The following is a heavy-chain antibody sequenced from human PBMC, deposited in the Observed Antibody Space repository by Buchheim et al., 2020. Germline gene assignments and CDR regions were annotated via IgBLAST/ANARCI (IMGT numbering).Heavy chain of an antibody. J-gene: IGHJ4*02. CDR2: ISSGTI. CDR1: GFAFTTYS. V-gene: IGHV3-48*01. D-gene: IGHD2-8*02. CDR3: ARDNCTGGVCIDY. Sequence: EVQLVESGGGLVQPGGSLRLSCAASGFAFTTYSMNWVRQAPGKGLEWISYISSGTISYADSVKGRFTISRDTAKNSLYLQMNSLRAEDTAVYYCARDNCTGGVCIDYWGQGTL.